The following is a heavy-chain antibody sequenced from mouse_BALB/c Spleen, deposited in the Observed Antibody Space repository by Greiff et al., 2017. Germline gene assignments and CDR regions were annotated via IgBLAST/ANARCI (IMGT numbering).Heavy chain of an antibody. CDR2: ISNGGGST. CDR3: ARLTGTGYAMDY. CDR1: GFTFSSYT. D-gene: IGHD4-1*01. V-gene: IGHV5-12-2*01. Sequence: EVQVVESGGGLVQPGGSLKLSCAASGFTFSSYTMSWVRQTPEKRLEWVAYISNGGGSTYYPDTVKGRFTISRDNAKNTLYLQMSSLKSEDTAMYYCARLTGTGYAMDYWGQGTSVTVSS. J-gene: IGHJ4*01.